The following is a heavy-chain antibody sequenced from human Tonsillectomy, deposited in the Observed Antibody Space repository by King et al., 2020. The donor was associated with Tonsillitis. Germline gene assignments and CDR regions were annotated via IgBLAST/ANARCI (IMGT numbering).Heavy chain of an antibody. V-gene: IGHV3-11*01. Sequence: VQLVESGGGLVKPGGSLRLSCAASGFTFSDHYMSWIRQAPGKGLEGVSYISSSGSTMYYADFVKGRFTISRDNAKNSLYLQMNSLRADDTAVYYCARDYYDSSGYGVFDYWGQGTLVTVSS. CDR3: ARDYYDSSGYGVFDY. D-gene: IGHD3-22*01. J-gene: IGHJ4*02. CDR2: ISSSGSTM. CDR1: GFTFSDHY.